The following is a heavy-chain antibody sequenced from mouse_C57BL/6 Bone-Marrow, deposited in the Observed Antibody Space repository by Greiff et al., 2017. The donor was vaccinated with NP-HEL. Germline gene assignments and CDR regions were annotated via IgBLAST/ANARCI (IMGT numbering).Heavy chain of an antibody. V-gene: IGHV1-55*01. CDR1: GYTFTSYW. J-gene: IGHJ4*01. D-gene: IGHD1-1*01. CDR2: IYPGSGST. CDR3: AREGYYGRHYAMDY. Sequence: QVQLQQPGAELVKPGASVKMSCKASGYTFTSYWITWVKQRPGQGLEWIGDIYPGSGSTNYNEKFKSKATLTVDTSSSTAYRQLSSLTSEDSAVYYCAREGYYGRHYAMDYWGQGTSVTVSS.